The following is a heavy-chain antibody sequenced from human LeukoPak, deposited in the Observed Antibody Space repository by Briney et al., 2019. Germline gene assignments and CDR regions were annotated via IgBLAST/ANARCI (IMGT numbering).Heavy chain of an antibody. D-gene: IGHD3-22*01. CDR3: ARATCYYDSSGYYPSYGMDV. Sequence: GASVKVSCKASGYTFTSYYMHWVRQAPGQGLEWMGIINPSGGSTSYAQKFQGRVTMTRDTSTSTVYMELSSLRSEDTAVYCCARATCYYDSSGYYPSYGMDVWDQGTTVTVSS. J-gene: IGHJ6*02. CDR1: GYTFTSYY. V-gene: IGHV1-46*01. CDR2: INPSGGST.